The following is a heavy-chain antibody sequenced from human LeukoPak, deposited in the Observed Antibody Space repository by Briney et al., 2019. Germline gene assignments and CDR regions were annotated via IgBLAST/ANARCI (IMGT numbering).Heavy chain of an antibody. V-gene: IGHV4-59*01. J-gene: IGHJ5*02. CDR3: ARQTGGWSDP. CDR2: IYYSGST. D-gene: IGHD1-1*01. Sequence: PSETLSLTCTVSGGSISSYYWSWILQPPGKGLEWIGYIYYSGSTNYNPSLKSRVTISVDTSKNQFSLKLSSVTAADTAVYYCARQTGGWSDPWGQGTLVTVSS. CDR1: GGSISSYY.